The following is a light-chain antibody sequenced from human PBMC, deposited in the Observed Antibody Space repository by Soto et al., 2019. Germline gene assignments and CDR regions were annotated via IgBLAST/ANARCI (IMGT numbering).Light chain of an antibody. CDR1: SNDVGGYNF. CDR2: EVT. Sequence: QSALIQPASVSGSPGQSITISCTGTSNDVGGYNFVSWYQQHPGKAPKLMIYEVTNRPSGVSNRFSGSKSGNTASLTISGLQAEDEADYYCSSYTTSSTWVFGGGTKLTVL. CDR3: SSYTTSSTWV. V-gene: IGLV2-14*01. J-gene: IGLJ3*02.